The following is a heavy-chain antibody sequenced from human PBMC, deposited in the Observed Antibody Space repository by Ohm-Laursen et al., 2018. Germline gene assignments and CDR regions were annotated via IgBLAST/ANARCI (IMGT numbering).Heavy chain of an antibody. CDR1: GYSFTEYW. Sequence: ESLRISCKGSGYSFTEYWIGWVRQMPGKGLEWMGIIYPGDSDTRYSPSFQGQVTISADRSSSTAYLQWSSLKASDTAMYYCARANNSWVIFDYWGQGTLVTVSS. V-gene: IGHV5-51*01. CDR3: ARANNSWVIFDY. D-gene: IGHD1/OR15-1a*01. CDR2: IYPGDSDT. J-gene: IGHJ4*02.